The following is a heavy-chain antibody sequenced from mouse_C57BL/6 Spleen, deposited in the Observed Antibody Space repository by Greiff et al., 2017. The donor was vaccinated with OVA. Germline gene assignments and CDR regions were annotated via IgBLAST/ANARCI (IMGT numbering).Heavy chain of an antibody. J-gene: IGHJ2*01. CDR2: IDPSDSYT. CDR3: ARGDGDEYYVDY. Sequence: VQLQQPGAELVMPGASVKLSCKASGYTFTSYWMHWVKQRPGQGLEWIGEIDPSDSYTNYNQKFKGKSTLTVDKSSSTAYMQLSSLTSEDSAVNYCARGDGDEYYVDYWGQGTTLTVSS. CDR1: GYTFTSYW. V-gene: IGHV1-69*01. D-gene: IGHD3-3*01.